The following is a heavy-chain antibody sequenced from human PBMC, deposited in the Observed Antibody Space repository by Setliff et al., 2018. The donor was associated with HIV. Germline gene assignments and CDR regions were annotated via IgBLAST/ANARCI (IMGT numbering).Heavy chain of an antibody. CDR2: IFYSGIT. CDR3: ARDPYCSGDGCCRYYQR. D-gene: IGHD2-15*01. Sequence: SETLSLTCTVSGGSFTSRSYYWGWIRQPPGKGLEWIGSIFYSGITYYNPSLKSRIKMSIDKPKNQFSLKSSSVTAANTAVYFCARDPYCSGDGCCRYYQRWGRGTLVTVSS. J-gene: IGHJ1*01. V-gene: IGHV4-39*07. CDR1: GGSFTSRSYY.